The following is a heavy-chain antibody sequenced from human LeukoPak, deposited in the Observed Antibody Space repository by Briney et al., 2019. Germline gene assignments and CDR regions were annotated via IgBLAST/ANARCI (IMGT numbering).Heavy chain of an antibody. CDR3: AREWSRGYDLLSFPFDP. CDR2: INAGNGNT. CDR1: GYTFTSYA. Sequence: EASVKVSCKASGYTFTSYAMHRVRQAPGQRLEWMGWINAGNGNTKYSQKFQGRVTITRDTSASTAYMELSSLRSEDTAVYYCAREWSRGYDLLSFPFDPWGQGTLVTVSS. J-gene: IGHJ5*02. D-gene: IGHD3-9*01. V-gene: IGHV1-3*01.